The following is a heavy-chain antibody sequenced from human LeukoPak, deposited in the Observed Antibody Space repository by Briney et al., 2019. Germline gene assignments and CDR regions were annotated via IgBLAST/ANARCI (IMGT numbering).Heavy chain of an antibody. V-gene: IGHV3-23*01. CDR2: ISGSGGST. D-gene: IGHD3-3*01. Sequence: PGGSLRLSCAASGFTFSSYAMSWVRQAPGKGLEWVSAISGSGGSTYYADSVKGRFTISRDNSKNTLYLQMNSLRAEDTAVYYCAKGYYGFLEWLPRDYFDYWGQGTLVTVSS. CDR3: AKGYYGFLEWLPRDYFDY. CDR1: GFTFSSYA. J-gene: IGHJ4*02.